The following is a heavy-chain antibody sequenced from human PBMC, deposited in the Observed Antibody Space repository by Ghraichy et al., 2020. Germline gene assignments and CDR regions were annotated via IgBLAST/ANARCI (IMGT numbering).Heavy chain of an antibody. V-gene: IGHV3-64D*06. CDR1: GFTFSSYA. J-gene: IGHJ4*02. Sequence: GGSLRLSCSASGFTFSSYAMHWVRQAPGKGLEYVSAISSNGGSTYYADSVKGRFTISRDNSKNTLYLQMSSLRAEDTAVYYCVKDQSALIVVAPYFDYWGQGTLVTVSS. CDR2: ISSNGGST. CDR3: VKDQSALIVVAPYFDY. D-gene: IGHD3-22*01.